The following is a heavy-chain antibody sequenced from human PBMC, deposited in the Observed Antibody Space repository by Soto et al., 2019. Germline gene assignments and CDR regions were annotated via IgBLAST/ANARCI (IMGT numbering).Heavy chain of an antibody. J-gene: IGHJ6*02. CDR1: GSTFSSYG. D-gene: IGHD5-12*01. CDR3: AKGGGGGYDLYGMDV. CDR2: ISYDGSNK. V-gene: IGHV3-30*18. Sequence: PGGSLRLSCAASGSTFSSYGMHWVRQAPGKGLEWVAVISYDGSNKYYADSVKGRFTISRDNSKNTLYLQMNSLRAEDTAVYYCAKGGGGGYDLYGMDVWGQGTTVTVSS.